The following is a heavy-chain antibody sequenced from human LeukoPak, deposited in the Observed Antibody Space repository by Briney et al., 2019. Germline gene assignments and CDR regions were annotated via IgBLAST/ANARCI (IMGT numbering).Heavy chain of an antibody. CDR1: GYTFTGYY. V-gene: IGHV1-2*06. J-gene: IGHJ4*02. CDR2: INPNSGGT. Sequence: ASVKVSCKASGYTFTGYYVHWVRQAPGLGLEWMGRINPNSGGTNYAQKFQGRVTMTRDTSISTAYMELSRLRSDDTAVYYCARNSGGIVLVPTAAPDYWGQGTLVTVSS. CDR3: ARNSGGIVLVPTAAPDY. D-gene: IGHD2-2*01.